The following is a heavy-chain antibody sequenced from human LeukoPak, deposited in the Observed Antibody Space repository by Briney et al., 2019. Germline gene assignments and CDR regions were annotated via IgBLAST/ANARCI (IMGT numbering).Heavy chain of an antibody. CDR3: ARAARSALYNWFDP. J-gene: IGHJ5*02. CDR1: GFTFSSYV. CDR2: IRYDGSNK. D-gene: IGHD6-6*01. Sequence: GGSLRLSCAASGFTFSSYVMHWVRQAPGKGLEWVAFIRYDGSNKYYADSVKGRFTISRDNSKNTLYLQMNSLRAEDTAVYYCARAARSALYNWFDPWGQGTLVTVSS. V-gene: IGHV3-30*02.